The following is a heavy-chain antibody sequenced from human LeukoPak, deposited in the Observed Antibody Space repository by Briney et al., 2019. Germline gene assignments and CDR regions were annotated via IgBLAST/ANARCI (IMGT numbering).Heavy chain of an antibody. CDR3: ARGYSSFAY. D-gene: IGHD6-13*01. CDR2: FYSGSST. V-gene: IGHV3-66*01. Sequence: GGSLRLSCSASGFTVSSNFMSWVRQAPGKGLEWISVFYSGSSTYYAASVKGRFTISRDNAKNSLYLQMNSLRAEDTAVYYCARGYSSFAYWGQGTLVTVSS. CDR1: GFTVSSNF. J-gene: IGHJ4*02.